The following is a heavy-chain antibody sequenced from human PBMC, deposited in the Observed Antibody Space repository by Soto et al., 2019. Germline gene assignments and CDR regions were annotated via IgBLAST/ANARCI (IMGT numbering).Heavy chain of an antibody. CDR3: VKSRGGNNFDFFD. J-gene: IGHJ4*02. D-gene: IGHD5-12*01. Sequence: GGSLRLSCAASGFTFSSFALHWVRQAPRKGLEYISGVRGNGDPPFYADSVKGRFTISRDNSQKTFYLQMTALNVDDTAVYYCVKSRGGNNFDFFDWGQGTLVTVSS. CDR2: VRGNGDPP. V-gene: IGHV3-64D*06. CDR1: GFTFSSFA.